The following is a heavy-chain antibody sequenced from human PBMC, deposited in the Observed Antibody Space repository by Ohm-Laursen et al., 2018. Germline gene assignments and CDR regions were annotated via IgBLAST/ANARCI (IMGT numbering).Heavy chain of an antibody. CDR2: ISWNSGSI. J-gene: IGHJ4*02. V-gene: IGHV3-9*01. CDR3: AKDIDSYGFDF. CDR1: GFTFDDYA. D-gene: IGHD5-18*01. Sequence: RSLRLSCTASGFTFDDYAMHWVRQAPGKGLEWVSGISWNSGSIGYADSVKGRFTISRDNAKNSLYLQMNSLRAEDTALYYCAKDIDSYGFDFWGQGTLVTVSS.